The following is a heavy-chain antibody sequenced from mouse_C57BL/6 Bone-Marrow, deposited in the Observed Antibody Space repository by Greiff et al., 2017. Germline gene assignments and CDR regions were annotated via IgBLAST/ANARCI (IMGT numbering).Heavy chain of an antibody. Sequence: EVQLQQSGPELVKPGASVKISCKASGYTFTDYYMNWVKQSHGKSLEWIGDINPNNGGTSYNQKFKGKATLTVDKSSSTAYMELRSLTSEDSAVYYWARNVTTVVRYFDVWGTGTTVTVSS. J-gene: IGHJ1*03. CDR3: ARNVTTVVRYFDV. CDR2: INPNNGGT. V-gene: IGHV1-26*01. D-gene: IGHD1-1*01. CDR1: GYTFTDYY.